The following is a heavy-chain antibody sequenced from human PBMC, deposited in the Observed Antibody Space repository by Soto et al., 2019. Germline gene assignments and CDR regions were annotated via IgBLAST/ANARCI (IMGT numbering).Heavy chain of an antibody. J-gene: IGHJ4*02. CDR1: GYTFSGSV. CDR2: INADNVNT. V-gene: IGHV1-3*01. CDR3: ASEIDATTATSLDY. D-gene: IGHD4-17*01. Sequence: QVQLVQSGAEVKKPGASVKVSCKASGYTFSGSVMHWVRQAPGQGLEWMGWINADNVNTKYSQKFQGRVTMTWDTAASTAYMEVSSLRSEDTAIYYCASEIDATTATSLDYWGQGTLVTVSS.